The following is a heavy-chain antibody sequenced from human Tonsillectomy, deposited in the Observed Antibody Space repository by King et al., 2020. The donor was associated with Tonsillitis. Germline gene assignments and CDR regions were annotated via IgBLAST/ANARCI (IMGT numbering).Heavy chain of an antibody. D-gene: IGHD2-15*01. Sequence: DVQLVESGGGLVQPGRSLRLSCAASGFTFDDYAMHWVRQAPGKGLEWVSGINWNSGSIAYADSVKGRFTISRDNAKNSLYLRMNSLRAEDTALYYCARDIGFRYCSGGTCLSPPHFNYWGRGTLVTVSS. CDR3: ARDIGFRYCSGGTCLSPPHFNY. V-gene: IGHV3-9*01. CDR2: INWNSGSI. CDR1: GFTFDDYA. J-gene: IGHJ4*02.